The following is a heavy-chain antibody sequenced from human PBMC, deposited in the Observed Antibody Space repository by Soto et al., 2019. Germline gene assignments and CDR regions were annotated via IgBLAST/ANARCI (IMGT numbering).Heavy chain of an antibody. Sequence: AVDGGKCVGYCGSWIRQTPGKGLEWIGEINHSGSTNYNPSLKSRVTISVDTSKNQFSLKLSSVTAADTAVYYCARFCSSSSWLYWFDPWGQGTLVTVSS. D-gene: IGHD6-6*01. CDR2: INHSGST. J-gene: IGHJ5*02. CDR1: GGKCVGYC. CDR3: ARFCSSSSWLYWFDP. V-gene: IGHV4-34*01.